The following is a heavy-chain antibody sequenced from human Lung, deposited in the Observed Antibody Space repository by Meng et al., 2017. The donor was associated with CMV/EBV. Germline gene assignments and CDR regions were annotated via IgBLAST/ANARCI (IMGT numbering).Heavy chain of an antibody. V-gene: IGHV1-46*01. J-gene: IGHJ4*02. CDR3: ARLGYQDSSPPGDYFDY. CDR2: INPSGGST. CDR1: GYTFTSYY. D-gene: IGHD6-13*01. Sequence: ASXXVSXKASGYTFTSYYMHWVRQAPGQGLEWMGIINPSGGSTSYAQKFQGRVTMTRDTSTSTVHMELSSLSSEDTAVYYCARLGYQDSSPPGDYFDYWGQGPLVTVSS.